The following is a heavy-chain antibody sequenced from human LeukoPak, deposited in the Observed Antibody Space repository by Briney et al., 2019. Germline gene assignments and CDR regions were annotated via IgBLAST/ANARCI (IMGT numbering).Heavy chain of an antibody. J-gene: IGHJ4*02. CDR1: GFTFSSYG. D-gene: IGHD1-26*01. Sequence: GGSLRLSCAASGFTFSSYGMHWVRQAPGKGLEWVAVISYDGSNTYYADSVNGRFTISRDNSKNTLSLQMNSLRAEDTAVYYCAKSPSGRSRISRFDYWGQGILVTVSS. V-gene: IGHV3-30*18. CDR3: AKSPSGRSRISRFDY. CDR2: ISYDGSNT.